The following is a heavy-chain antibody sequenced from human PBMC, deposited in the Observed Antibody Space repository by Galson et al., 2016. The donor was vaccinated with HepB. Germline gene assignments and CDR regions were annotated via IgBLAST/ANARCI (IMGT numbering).Heavy chain of an antibody. J-gene: IGHJ3*02. CDR2: IYHSGST. D-gene: IGHD2-2*01. CDR3: ARGLVVSAGGDAFDI. V-gene: IGHV4-4*02. CDR1: GVSISGTNW. Sequence: SETLSLTCAVSGVSISGTNWWSWVRQPPGKGLEWIGEIYHSGSTNYNPSLQSRVTISVDTSKNQFSLNLNSVTAADTAVFYCARGLVVSAGGDAFDIWGQGTMVTVSS.